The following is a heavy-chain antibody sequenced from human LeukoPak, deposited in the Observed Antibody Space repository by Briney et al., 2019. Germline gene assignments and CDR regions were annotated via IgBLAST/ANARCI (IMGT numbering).Heavy chain of an antibody. CDR2: ISAYNGNT. CDR3: ASYSSGWEYFDH. D-gene: IGHD6-19*01. J-gene: IGHJ4*02. CDR1: GYTFTSYG. V-gene: IGHV1-18*01. Sequence: ASVKVSCKASGYTFTSYGISWVRQAPGQGLEWMGWISAYNGNTNYAQKLQGRVTMTTDTSTSTAYMELRSLRSDDTAVYYCASYSSGWEYFDHWGQGTLVTVSS.